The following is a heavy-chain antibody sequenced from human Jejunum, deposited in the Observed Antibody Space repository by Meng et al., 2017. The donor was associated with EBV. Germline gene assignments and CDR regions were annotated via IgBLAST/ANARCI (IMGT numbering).Heavy chain of an antibody. J-gene: IGHJ5*02. D-gene: IGHD3-3*01. V-gene: IGHV1-8*01. CDR1: GFTFTNYD. Sequence: QVRVVQSGGEVKKPGPSVKVSCKASGFTFTNYDINWLRKGSGQGLEWMGWMNPSNGKTGYAQKFQGRVTMTRDASTSTAYMELSSLRSDDTAVYFCARGAQPIDLWGQGTLVTVSS. CDR3: ARGAQPIDL. CDR2: MNPSNGKT.